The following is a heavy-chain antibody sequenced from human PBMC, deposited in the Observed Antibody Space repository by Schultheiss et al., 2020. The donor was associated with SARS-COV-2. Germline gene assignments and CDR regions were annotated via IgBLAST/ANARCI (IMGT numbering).Heavy chain of an antibody. CDR2: IYYSGST. D-gene: IGHD1-7*01. CDR3: ARRGTIHYYYYMDV. V-gene: IGHV4-34*01. CDR1: GGSFSGYY. J-gene: IGHJ6*03. Sequence: SETLSLTCAVYGGSFSGYYWSWIRQPPGKGLEWIGSIYYSGSTYYNPSLKSRVTISVDTSKNQFSLKLSSVTAADTAVYYCARRGTIHYYYYMDVWGKGTTVTVSS.